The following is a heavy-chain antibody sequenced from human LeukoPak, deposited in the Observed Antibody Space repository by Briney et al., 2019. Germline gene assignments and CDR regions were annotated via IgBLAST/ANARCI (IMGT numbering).Heavy chain of an antibody. CDR3: ARVRGVHYDIDV. V-gene: IGHV3-48*02. CDR2: ISTSSVI. Sequence: PRGSLRLSCAASGFIFSSYNMNWVRQAPGQGLEWVSYISTSSVIYYADSVKGRFTISRDDAKNSLYLQMNSLRDEDTAVYYCARVRGVHYDIDVWGQGTPVTVSS. J-gene: IGHJ6*02. CDR1: GFIFSSYN. D-gene: IGHD3-10*01.